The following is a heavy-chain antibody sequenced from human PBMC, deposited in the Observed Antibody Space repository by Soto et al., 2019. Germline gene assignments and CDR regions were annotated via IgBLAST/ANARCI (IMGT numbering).Heavy chain of an antibody. V-gene: IGHV3-13*01. J-gene: IGHJ3*02. CDR3: ARGPTEYCSGGSCYRHGAFDI. Sequence: GGSLRLSCAASGFTFSSYDMHWVRQATGKGLEWVSAIGTAGDTYYPGSVKGRFTISRENAKSSLYLQMNSLRAGDTAVYYCARGPTEYCSGGSCYRHGAFDIWGQGTMVIVSS. CDR1: GFTFSSYD. D-gene: IGHD2-15*01. CDR2: IGTAGDT.